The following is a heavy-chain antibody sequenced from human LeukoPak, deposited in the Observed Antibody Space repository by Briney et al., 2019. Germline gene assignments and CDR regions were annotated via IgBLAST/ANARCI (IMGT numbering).Heavy chain of an antibody. J-gene: IGHJ4*02. CDR3: ASYSTARGDIDY. CDR2: IRQDGSEI. CDR1: GFTFSSYW. V-gene: IGHV3-7*02. D-gene: IGHD3-10*01. Sequence: PGGSLRLSCAASGFTFSSYWMSWVRQAPGKGLEWVASIRQDGSEIYYVDSVKGRFTISRDNAKNSLDLQMNSLRAEDTAVYYCASYSTARGDIDYWGQGTLVTVSS.